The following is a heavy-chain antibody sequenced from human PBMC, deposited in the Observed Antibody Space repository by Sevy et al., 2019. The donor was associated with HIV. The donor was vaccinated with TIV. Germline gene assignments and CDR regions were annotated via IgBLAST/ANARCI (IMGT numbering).Heavy chain of an antibody. V-gene: IGHV3-53*01. CDR1: GFTVSSNY. D-gene: IGHD6-13*01. Sequence: GGSLRLSCAASGFTVSSNYMSWVRQAPGKGLEWVSVIYSGGSTYYADSVKGRFTISRDNSKNMLYLQMNSLRAEDTAVYYCARDRIAAAGTYYYGMDVWGQGTTVTVSS. CDR3: ARDRIAAAGTYYYGMDV. CDR2: IYSGGST. J-gene: IGHJ6*02.